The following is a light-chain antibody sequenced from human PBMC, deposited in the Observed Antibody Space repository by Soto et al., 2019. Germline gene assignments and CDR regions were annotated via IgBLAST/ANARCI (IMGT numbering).Light chain of an antibody. CDR1: SSNIGAGYD. CDR2: GNS. Sequence: QSVLTQPPSVSGAPGQSVTISCTGSSSNIGAGYDVHWYQQFPGAAPKLLIYGNSNRPSGVPDRFSGSKSGTSASLAISGLLAEDDADYYCQSYDGSLYVFGSGTKLTVL. CDR3: QSYDGSLYV. J-gene: IGLJ1*01. V-gene: IGLV1-40*01.